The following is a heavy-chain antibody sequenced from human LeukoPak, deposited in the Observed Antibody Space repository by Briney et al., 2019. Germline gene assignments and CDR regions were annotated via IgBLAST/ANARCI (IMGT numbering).Heavy chain of an antibody. V-gene: IGHV1-18*01. Sequence: GASVKVSCKASGYTFTSYGISWVRQAPGQGLEWMGWISVYNGNTKYAQKLQGRVTMTTDTSTSTAYMELRSLRSDDTAVYYCAHSIIYGDPGGGFFDYWGQGTLVTVSS. CDR2: ISVYNGNT. D-gene: IGHD4-17*01. CDR1: GYTFTSYG. J-gene: IGHJ4*02. CDR3: AHSIIYGDPGGGFFDY.